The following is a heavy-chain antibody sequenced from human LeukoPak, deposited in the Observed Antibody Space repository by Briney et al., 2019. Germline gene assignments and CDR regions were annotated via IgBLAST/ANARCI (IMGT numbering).Heavy chain of an antibody. Sequence: GGSLRLSCAASGFTFSSYAMSWVRQAPGKGLEWVSAISGSGGSTYYADSVKGRFTISRDNSKNTLYLQMNSLRAEDTAVYYCAKDRIRRYCSGGSCYSPPSFDYWGQGTLVTVSS. CDR1: GFTFSSYA. CDR3: AKDRIRRYCSGGSCYSPPSFDY. D-gene: IGHD2-15*01. CDR2: ISGSGGST. V-gene: IGHV3-23*01. J-gene: IGHJ4*02.